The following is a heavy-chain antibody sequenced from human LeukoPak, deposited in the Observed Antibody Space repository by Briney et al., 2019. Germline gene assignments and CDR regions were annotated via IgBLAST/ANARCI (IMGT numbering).Heavy chain of an antibody. D-gene: IGHD3-22*01. J-gene: IGHJ4*02. CDR1: GFTFSSYG. CDR3: AKDTVESGLYYYDSSGLY. V-gene: IGHV3-30*18. CDR2: ISYDGSNK. Sequence: GGSLRLSCAASGFTFSSYGMHWVRQAPGKGLEWVAVISYDGSNKYYADSVKGRFTISRDNSKNTLYLQMNSLSAEDTAVYYCAKDTVESGLYYYDSSGLYWGQGTLVTVSS.